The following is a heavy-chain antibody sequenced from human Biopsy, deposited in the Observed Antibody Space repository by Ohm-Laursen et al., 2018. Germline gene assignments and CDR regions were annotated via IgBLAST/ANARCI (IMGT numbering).Heavy chain of an antibody. CDR3: ARADMVTTIVDY. CDR1: GDSISSGGNY. CDR2: IYHTGST. Sequence: TLSLTCPVSGDSISSGGNYWSWIRQFPGKGLEWIAYIYHTGSTYYNPSLKSRLSIAIDTSKNQFSVSLRSVTAADTAVYYCARADMVTTIVDYWGQGTQVTVSS. J-gene: IGHJ4*02. V-gene: IGHV4-31*03. D-gene: IGHD5-12*01.